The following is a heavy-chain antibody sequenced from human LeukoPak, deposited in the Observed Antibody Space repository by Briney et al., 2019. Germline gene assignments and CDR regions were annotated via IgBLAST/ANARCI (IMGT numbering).Heavy chain of an antibody. D-gene: IGHD3-22*01. J-gene: IGHJ3*01. CDR1: GGSISSYY. CDR2: IYTSGST. Sequence: SETLSLTCTVSGGSISSYYWSWIRQPAGKGLEWIGRIYTSGSTNYNPSLKSRVTMSVDTSKNQFSLNLSSVTAADTAVYYCARGYYDSSGYSNAFDLWGQGTMVIVSS. V-gene: IGHV4-4*07. CDR3: ARGYYDSSGYSNAFDL.